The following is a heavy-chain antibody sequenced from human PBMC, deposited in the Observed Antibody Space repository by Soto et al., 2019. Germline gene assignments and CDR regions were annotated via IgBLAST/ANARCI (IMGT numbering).Heavy chain of an antibody. D-gene: IGHD3-10*01. CDR1: GFTVSSNY. CDR3: ARDGPNDSRGRPFDY. CDR2: IYRGGST. J-gene: IGHJ4*02. Sequence: EVQLVESGGGLVQPGGSLRLSCAASGFTVSSNYMSWFRQAPGKGLEWVSVIYRGGSTYYADSVKGRFTISRDNSKNTLNLQMNSLRPEDTAVYDGARDGPNDSRGRPFDYWGQGTLVTVSS. V-gene: IGHV3-66*01.